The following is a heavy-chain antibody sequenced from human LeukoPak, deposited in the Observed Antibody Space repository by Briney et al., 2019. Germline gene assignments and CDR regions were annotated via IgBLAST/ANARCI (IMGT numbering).Heavy chain of an antibody. CDR3: ARDWEQPNYYFGMDV. D-gene: IGHD1/OR15-1a*01. CDR2: TYYRANWYN. CDR1: GDSVSSKSAA. J-gene: IGHJ6*02. Sequence: SQTLSLTSAISGDSVSSKSAAWNWIRQSPSRGHEWLGRTYYRANWYNDYAESVKSRITVTADKSKNHSSLHLNSVTPEDTAVYYCARDWEQPNYYFGMDVWGQGTTVTVSS. V-gene: IGHV6-1*01.